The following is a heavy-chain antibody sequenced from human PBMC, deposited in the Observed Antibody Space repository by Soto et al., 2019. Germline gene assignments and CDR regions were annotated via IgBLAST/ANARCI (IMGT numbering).Heavy chain of an antibody. CDR3: AREVAMVRGVIITGYDAFDI. Sequence: SQTLSLTCAISGDSVSSNSAAWNWIRQSPSRGLEWLGRTYYRSKWYNDYAVSVKSRITINPDTSKNQFSLQLNSVTPEDTAVYYCAREVAMVRGVIITGYDAFDIWGQGTMVTGSS. CDR2: TYYRSKWYN. J-gene: IGHJ3*02. CDR1: GDSVSSNSAA. D-gene: IGHD3-10*01. V-gene: IGHV6-1*01.